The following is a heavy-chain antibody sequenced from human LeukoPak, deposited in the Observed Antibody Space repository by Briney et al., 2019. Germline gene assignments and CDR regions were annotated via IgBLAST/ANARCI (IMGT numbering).Heavy chain of an antibody. CDR1: AFIFSTYA. CDR2: ISGSGGDT. Sequence: GGSLRLSCAASAFIFSTYAIIWVRQAPGKGLEWVSGISGSGGDTYYADSVKGRFTISRDNSKNTLSLLMDSLRVEDTAVYYCAKVAPLGSSWYGFNYWGQGTLVTVSS. V-gene: IGHV3-23*01. CDR3: AKVAPLGSSWYGFNY. D-gene: IGHD6-13*01. J-gene: IGHJ4*02.